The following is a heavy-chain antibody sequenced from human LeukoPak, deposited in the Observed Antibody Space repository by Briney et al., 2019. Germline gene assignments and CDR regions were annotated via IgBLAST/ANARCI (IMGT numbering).Heavy chain of an antibody. CDR3: ARAGYYDSSGYTNFVY. CDR1: GSAFTFYD. V-gene: IGHV1-18*01. J-gene: IGHJ4*02. Sequence: AAVKVTFKCSGSAFTFYDIARLRQPPAQGLDWMGFTSSYNGNTNYAQKLQGRVTMTPDTCTSTAYMELRNLRSDDTAVYYCARAGYYDSSGYTNFVYWGGGTLVTVSS. D-gene: IGHD3-22*01. CDR2: TSSYNGNT.